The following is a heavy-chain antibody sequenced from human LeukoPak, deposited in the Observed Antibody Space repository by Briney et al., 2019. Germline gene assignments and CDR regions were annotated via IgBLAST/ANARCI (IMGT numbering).Heavy chain of an antibody. D-gene: IGHD3-3*01. CDR1: GFTFSSYA. Sequence: PGGSLRLSCAASGFTFSSYAMSWVRQAPGKGLEWVSAISGSGGSTYYADSVKGRFTISRDNSKNTLYLQMNSLRAEDTAVYYCAKAYYDFWSGNYYYYMDVWGKGTTVTVSS. V-gene: IGHV3-23*01. J-gene: IGHJ6*03. CDR3: AKAYYDFWSGNYYYYMDV. CDR2: ISGSGGST.